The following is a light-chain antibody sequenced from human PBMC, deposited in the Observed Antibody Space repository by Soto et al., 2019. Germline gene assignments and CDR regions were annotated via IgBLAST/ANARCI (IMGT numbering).Light chain of an antibody. V-gene: IGKV3-11*01. CDR2: DAS. CDR3: QQRCSWPIT. CDR1: QTVXXY. J-gene: IGKJ4*01. Sequence: EIVXXXSPAXXXLSLGERATXXXXXSQTVXXYLAWYQQKPGQAPRLLINDASNRATDIPARFSGSGSGTDFTLTISSLESEDFAVYYCQQRCSWPITFGGGTKVEIK.